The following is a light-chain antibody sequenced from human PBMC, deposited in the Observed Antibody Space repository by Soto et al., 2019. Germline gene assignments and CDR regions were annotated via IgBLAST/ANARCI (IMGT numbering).Light chain of an antibody. V-gene: IGKV3-15*01. CDR2: GAS. J-gene: IGKJ4*01. Sequence: EIVMTQSPATVSVSPGERATLSCRASQSIRNKLAWYQQRPGQAPTLLIYGASTRATGVPATFRGSGSGTEFTLNINGLQSAAFALYWCQQYDSWPPTFGGGTKVEIK. CDR3: QQYDSWPPT. CDR1: QSIRNK.